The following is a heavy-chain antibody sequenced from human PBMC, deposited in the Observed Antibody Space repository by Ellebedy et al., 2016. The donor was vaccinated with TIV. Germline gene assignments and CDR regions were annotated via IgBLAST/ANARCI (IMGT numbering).Heavy chain of an antibody. CDR3: ARDRGDYSISGP. V-gene: IGHV3-74*01. CDR1: GFTFGRYR. J-gene: IGHJ5*02. CDR2: IKSDGSST. D-gene: IGHD4-11*01. Sequence: HTGGSLRLSCVASGFTFGRYRMHWVRQAPGNKLVWVSRIKSDGSSTTYADSVKGRFTTSRDNARNTLYPQMNSLRGEDTAVYFCARDRGDYSISGPWGQGTLVTVSS.